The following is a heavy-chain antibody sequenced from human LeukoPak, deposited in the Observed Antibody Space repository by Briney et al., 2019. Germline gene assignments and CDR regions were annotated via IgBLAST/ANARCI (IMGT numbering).Heavy chain of an antibody. J-gene: IGHJ6*03. Sequence: SETLSLICTVSGGSISSYYWSWIRQPAGKGLEWIGRIYTSGSTNYNPSLKSRVTMSVDTSKNQFSLKLSSVTAADTAVYYCAREGRFLEWLLSYYMDVWGKGTTVTVSS. V-gene: IGHV4-4*07. CDR2: IYTSGST. D-gene: IGHD3-3*01. CDR1: GGSISSYY. CDR3: AREGRFLEWLLSYYMDV.